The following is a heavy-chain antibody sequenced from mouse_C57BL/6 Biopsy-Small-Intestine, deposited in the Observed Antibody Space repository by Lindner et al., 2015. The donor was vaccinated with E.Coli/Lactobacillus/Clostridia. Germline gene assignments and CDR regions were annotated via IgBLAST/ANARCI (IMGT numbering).Heavy chain of an antibody. CDR1: GYTFTDYY. D-gene: IGHD1-1*01. Sequence: VQLQESGPELVKPGASVKMSCKASGYTFTDYYMNWVKQSNGKSLEWIGVINPYNGGTSYNQKFKGKATLTVDKSSSTAYMELNSLTSEDSAVYFCAREGGLLFGYWGQGTTLTVSS. J-gene: IGHJ2*01. CDR2: INPYNGGT. CDR3: AREGGLLFGY. V-gene: IGHV1-19*01.